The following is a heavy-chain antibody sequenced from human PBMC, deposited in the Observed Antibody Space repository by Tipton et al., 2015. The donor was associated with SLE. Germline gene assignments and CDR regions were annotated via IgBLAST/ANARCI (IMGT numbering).Heavy chain of an antibody. J-gene: IGHJ2*01. D-gene: IGHD1-7*01. V-gene: IGHV4-34*01. Sequence: TLSLTCTVSGGSISSYYWTWIRQPPGKGLEWIGEINHSGSTNYNPSLKSRVTISVDTSKNQFSLKLSSVTAADTAVYYCARVGITGTTWDWYFDLWGRGTLATVSS. CDR3: ARVGITGTTWDWYFDL. CDR1: GGSISSYY. CDR2: INHSGST.